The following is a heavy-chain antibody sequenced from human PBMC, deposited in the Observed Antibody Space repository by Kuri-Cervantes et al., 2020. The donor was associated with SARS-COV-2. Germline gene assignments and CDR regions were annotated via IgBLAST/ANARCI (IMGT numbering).Heavy chain of an antibody. D-gene: IGHD4-17*01. CDR1: GFTFSSYA. CDR2: ISSSGSTI. Sequence: GGSLRLSCAASGFTFSSYAIHWVRQAPGKGLEWVSYISSSGSTIYYADSVKGRFTISRDNAKNSLYLQMNSLRAEDTAVYYCARAPTVTLDYWGQGTLVTVSS. CDR3: ARAPTVTLDY. V-gene: IGHV3-48*03. J-gene: IGHJ4*02.